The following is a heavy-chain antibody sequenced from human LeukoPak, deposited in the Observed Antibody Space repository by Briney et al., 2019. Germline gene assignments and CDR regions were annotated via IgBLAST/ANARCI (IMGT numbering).Heavy chain of an antibody. D-gene: IGHD3-9*01. CDR2: ISGTGGSI. J-gene: IGHJ4*02. CDR3: AKDLYFDILSGYLDY. CDR1: GFTFRSYA. Sequence: PGGSLRLSCAASGFTFRSYAISWVRQAPGKGLEWVSAISGTGGSIYYTDSVKGRFTISRDTSKNTVYLQMNSLRAEDTAVYYCAKDLYFDILSGYLDYWGQGTLVTVSS. V-gene: IGHV3-23*01.